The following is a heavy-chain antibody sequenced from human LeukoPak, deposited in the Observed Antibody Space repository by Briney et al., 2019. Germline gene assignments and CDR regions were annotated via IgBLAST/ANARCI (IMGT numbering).Heavy chain of an antibody. CDR3: ARTILPYYYDSSGYYWYFDL. CDR1: GGTFSSYA. V-gene: IGHV1-69*06. J-gene: IGHJ2*01. D-gene: IGHD3-22*01. Sequence: SVKVSCKASGGTFSSYAISWVRQAPGQGLEWMGGIIPIFGTANYAQKFQGRVTITADKSPSTAYMELSSLRSEDTAVYYCARTILPYYYDSSGYYWYFDLWGQETLVTVSS. CDR2: IIPIFGTA.